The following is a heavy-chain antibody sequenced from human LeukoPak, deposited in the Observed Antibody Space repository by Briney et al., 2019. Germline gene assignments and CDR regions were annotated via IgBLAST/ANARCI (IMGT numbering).Heavy chain of an antibody. CDR1: GYTFTGYY. Sequence: ASVKVSCKASGYTFTGYYMHWVRQAPGQGLEWMGRIIPIFGTANYAQKFQGRVTITTDESTSTAYMELSSLRSEDTAVYYCAAGGDYGGNSVDYWGQGTLVTVSS. CDR3: AAGGDYGGNSVDY. J-gene: IGHJ4*02. V-gene: IGHV1-69*05. D-gene: IGHD4-23*01. CDR2: IIPIFGTA.